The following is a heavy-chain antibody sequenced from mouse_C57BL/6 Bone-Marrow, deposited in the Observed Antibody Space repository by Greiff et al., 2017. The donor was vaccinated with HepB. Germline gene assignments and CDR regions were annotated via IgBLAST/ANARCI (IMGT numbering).Heavy chain of an antibody. D-gene: IGHD2-4*01. J-gene: IGHJ2*01. CDR2: IYPGSGNT. CDR1: GYSFTSYY. V-gene: IGHV1-66*01. CDR3: ARPYYDYDGYYFDY. Sequence: QVQLQQSGPELVKPGASVKISCKASGYSFTSYYIHWVKQRPGQGLEWIGWIYPGSGNTKYNEKFKGKATLTADTSSSTAYMQLSSLTSEDSAVYYCARPYYDYDGYYFDYWGQGTTLTVSS.